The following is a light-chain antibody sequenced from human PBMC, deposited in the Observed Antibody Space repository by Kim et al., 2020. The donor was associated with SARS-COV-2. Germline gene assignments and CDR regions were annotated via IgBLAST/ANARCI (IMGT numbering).Light chain of an antibody. V-gene: IGKV3-15*01. Sequence: APGERATLSGRASQSVGSNLAWYQQKPGQAPRLLISGASTRATGIPARFSGSGSGTEFTLTISSLQSEDFAVYYCQQYNNWPPWTFGQGTKVDIK. CDR1: QSVGSN. CDR3: QQYNNWPPWT. J-gene: IGKJ1*01. CDR2: GAS.